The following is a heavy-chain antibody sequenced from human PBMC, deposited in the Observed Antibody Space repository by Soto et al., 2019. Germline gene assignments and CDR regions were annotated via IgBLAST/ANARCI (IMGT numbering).Heavy chain of an antibody. CDR3: ARVSGSYYYGMDV. D-gene: IGHD1-26*01. Sequence: QVQLQESGPGLVKPSGTLSLTCAVSGGSISSSNWWSWVRQPPGKGLEWIGEIYHSGSTNYNPPRQSRVTISVDKSKNQFSLKLSSVTAADTAVYYCARVSGSYYYGMDVWGQGTTVTVSS. CDR1: GGSISSSNW. V-gene: IGHV4-4*02. J-gene: IGHJ6*02. CDR2: IYHSGST.